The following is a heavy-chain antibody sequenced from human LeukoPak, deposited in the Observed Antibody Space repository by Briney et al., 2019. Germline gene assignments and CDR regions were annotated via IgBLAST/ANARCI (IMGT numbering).Heavy chain of an antibody. D-gene: IGHD3-22*01. CDR1: VFTFSSYS. Sequence: PGGSLRLSCAAAVFTFSSYSLHWVRQAPGKGLEWVAVISYDGSNKYYADSVKGRFTISRDNSKNTLYLQMNSLRAEDTAVYYCARDTLDYYDSSGYNWGQGTLVTVSS. CDR2: ISYDGSNK. V-gene: IGHV3-30*14. J-gene: IGHJ4*02. CDR3: ARDTLDYYDSSGYN.